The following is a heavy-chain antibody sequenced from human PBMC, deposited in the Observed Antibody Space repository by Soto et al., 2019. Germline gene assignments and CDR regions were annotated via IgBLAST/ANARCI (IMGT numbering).Heavy chain of an antibody. D-gene: IGHD6-13*01. CDR3: AHRGGAAAGTDFFDY. V-gene: IGHV2-5*02. CDR1: GFSLSSNEVG. J-gene: IGHJ4*02. CDR2: IYWDGDK. Sequence: QITLKESGPTLVKPTQTLTLTCTFSGFSLSSNEVGVGWICQPPGKALEWLALIYWDGDKHYSPSLKSRLTITKDTSKNQVVLTMTTMDPVDTATYYCAHRGGAAAGTDFFDYWGQGTLVIVSS.